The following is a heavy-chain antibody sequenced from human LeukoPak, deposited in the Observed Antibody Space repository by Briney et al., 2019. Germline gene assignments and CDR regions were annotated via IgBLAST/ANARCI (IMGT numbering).Heavy chain of an antibody. V-gene: IGHV4-39*01. CDR3: ASLPYSSSWYADLYFQH. CDR1: GGSISSSSYY. D-gene: IGHD6-13*01. Sequence: ETLSLTCTVSGGSISSSSYYWGWIRPPPGKGLEWIGSIYYSGSTYYNPSLKSRVTISVDTSKNQFSLKLSSVTAADTAVYYCASLPYSSSWYADLYFQHWGQGTLVTVSS. J-gene: IGHJ1*01. CDR2: IYYSGST.